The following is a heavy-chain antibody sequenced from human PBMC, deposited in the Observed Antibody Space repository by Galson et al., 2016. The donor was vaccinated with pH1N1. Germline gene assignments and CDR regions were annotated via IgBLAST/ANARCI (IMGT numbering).Heavy chain of an antibody. CDR1: GYSFSSYA. CDR3: VRDGITDCHGSSCFDY. J-gene: IGHJ4*01. V-gene: IGHV7-4-1*02. D-gene: IGHD2-2*01. Sequence: SVKVSCKASGYSFSSYAINWVRQAPGQGLEWVGWISTNTGNPTYAQGFTGRFVFSLDTSVSAAYLQISGLKAEDTAVYYCVRDGITDCHGSSCFDYWGQGTLVTVSS. CDR2: ISTNTGNP.